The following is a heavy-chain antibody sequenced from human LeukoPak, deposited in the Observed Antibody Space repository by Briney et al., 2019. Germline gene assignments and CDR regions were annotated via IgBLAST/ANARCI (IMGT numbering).Heavy chain of an antibody. CDR3: ARDRGGSYPLDY. Sequence: ASVKVSCKASGGTFSSYAISWVRQAPGQGLEWMGGIIPIFGTANYAQKFQGRVTITADESTSTAYMELSSLRSDDTAVYYCARDRGGSYPLDYWGQGTLVTVSS. D-gene: IGHD1-26*01. CDR1: GGTFSSYA. J-gene: IGHJ4*02. CDR2: IIPIFGTA. V-gene: IGHV1-69*13.